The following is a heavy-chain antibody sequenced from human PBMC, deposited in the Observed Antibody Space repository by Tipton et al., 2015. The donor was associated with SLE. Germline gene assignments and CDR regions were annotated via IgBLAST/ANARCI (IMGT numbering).Heavy chain of an antibody. CDR3: ARLQEGLYFDY. CDR1: GGSISSSSYY. CDR2: IYYSGST. Sequence: GLVKPSETLSLTCTVSGGSISSSSYYWGWIRQPPGKGLEWIGSIYYSGSTYYNPSLKSRVTISVDTSKNQFSLKLSSVTAADTAVYYCARLQEGLYFDYWGQGTLVTVSS. J-gene: IGHJ4*02. V-gene: IGHV4-39*01.